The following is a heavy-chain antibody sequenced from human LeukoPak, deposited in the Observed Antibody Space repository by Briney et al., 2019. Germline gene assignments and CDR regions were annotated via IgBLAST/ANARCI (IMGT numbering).Heavy chain of an antibody. J-gene: IGHJ5*02. CDR1: GGSISSCY. CDR3: ASSKYYYGSGSYYNLWFDP. CDR2: IYYSGST. V-gene: IGHV4-59*08. Sequence: PSETLSLTCTVSGGSISSCYWSWIRQPPGKGLEWIGYIYYSGSTNYNPSLKSRVTISVDTSKNQFSLKLSSVTAADTAVYYCASSKYYYGSGSYYNLWFDPWGQGTLVTVSS. D-gene: IGHD3-10*01.